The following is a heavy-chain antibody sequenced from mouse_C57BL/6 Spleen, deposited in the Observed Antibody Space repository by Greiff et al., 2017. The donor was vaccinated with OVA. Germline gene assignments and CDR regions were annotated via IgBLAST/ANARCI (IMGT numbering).Heavy chain of an antibody. CDR2: IYPRSGNT. CDR3: ARGNYGNYEGYFDV. V-gene: IGHV1-81*01. Sequence: QVQLQQSGAELAMPGASVKLSCKASGYTFTSYGISWVKQRTGQGLEWIGEIYPRSGNTYYNEKFKGKATLTADKSSSTAYMELRSLTSEDSAVYFCARGNYGNYEGYFDVWGTGTTVTVSS. CDR1: GYTFTSYG. D-gene: IGHD2-1*01. J-gene: IGHJ1*03.